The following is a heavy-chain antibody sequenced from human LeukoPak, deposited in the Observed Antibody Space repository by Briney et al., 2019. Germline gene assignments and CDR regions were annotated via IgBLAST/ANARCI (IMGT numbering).Heavy chain of an antibody. CDR1: GGSVSSGSYY. CDR3: ARRGWGSSWFFDY. CDR2: IYHSGST. D-gene: IGHD6-13*01. V-gene: IGHV4-39*07. Sequence: PSETLSLTCTVSGGSVSSGSYYWSWVRQPPGKGLEWIGEIYHSGSTNYNPSLKSRVTISVDKSKNQLSLKLSSVTAADTAVYYCARRGWGSSWFFDYWGQGTLVTASS. J-gene: IGHJ4*02.